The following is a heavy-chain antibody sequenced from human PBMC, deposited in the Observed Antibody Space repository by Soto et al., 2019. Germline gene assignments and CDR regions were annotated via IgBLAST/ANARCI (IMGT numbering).Heavy chain of an antibody. J-gene: IGHJ3*02. CDR2: IWYDGSNK. CDR3: ARDKCWHPGLCAFDI. V-gene: IGHV3-33*01. Sequence: QVQLVESGGGVVQPGRSLRLSCAASGFTFSSYGMHWVRQAPGKGLEWVAVIWYDGSNKYYADSVKGRFTISRDNSKNTLYLQMNSLRAEDTAVYYCARDKCWHPGLCAFDIWGQGTMVTVSS. D-gene: IGHD2-2*01. CDR1: GFTFSSYG.